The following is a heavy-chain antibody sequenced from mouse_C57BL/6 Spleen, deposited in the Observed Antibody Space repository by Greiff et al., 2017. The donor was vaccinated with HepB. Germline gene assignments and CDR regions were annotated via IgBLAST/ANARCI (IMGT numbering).Heavy chain of an antibody. D-gene: IGHD1-1*01. J-gene: IGHJ1*03. Sequence: DVKLVESGGGLVKPGGSLKLSCAASGFTFSDYGMHWVRQAPEKGLEWVAYISSGSSTIYYADTVKGRFTISRDNAKNTLFLQMTSLRSEDTAMYYCARDYGSSSPVVWGTGTTVTVSS. CDR3: ARDYGSSSPVV. CDR2: ISSGSSTI. V-gene: IGHV5-17*01. CDR1: GFTFSDYG.